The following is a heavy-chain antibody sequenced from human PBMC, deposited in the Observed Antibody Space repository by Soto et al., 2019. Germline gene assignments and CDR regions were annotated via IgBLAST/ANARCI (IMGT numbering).Heavy chain of an antibody. CDR2: IYPGDSDT. CDR1: GYSFTSCW. V-gene: IGHV5-51*01. D-gene: IGHD6-13*01. CDR3: AGRKQQGYYYYGMDV. Sequence: EVQLVQSGAEVKKPGESLKISCKGSGYSFTSCWIGWVRQMPGKGLEWMGIIYPGDSDTRYSPSFPGQVTISADKSISTADLQWSSLKASDTAMYYCAGRKQQGYYYYGMDVWGQGTTVTVSS. J-gene: IGHJ6*02.